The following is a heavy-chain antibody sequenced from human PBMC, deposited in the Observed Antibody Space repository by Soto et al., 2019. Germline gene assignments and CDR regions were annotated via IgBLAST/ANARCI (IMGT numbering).Heavy chain of an antibody. D-gene: IGHD6-13*01. CDR2: MNPNSGNT. Sequence: ASVKVSCKASGYTFTSYDINWVRQATGQGLEWMGWMNPNSGNTGYAQKFQGRVTMTRNTSISTAYMELSSLRSEDTAVYYCARVLAAAGCFDPWGQGTLVTVSS. CDR3: ARVLAAAGCFDP. V-gene: IGHV1-8*01. CDR1: GYTFTSYD. J-gene: IGHJ5*02.